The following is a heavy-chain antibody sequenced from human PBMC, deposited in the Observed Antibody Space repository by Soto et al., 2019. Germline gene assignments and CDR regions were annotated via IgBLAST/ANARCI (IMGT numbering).Heavy chain of an antibody. J-gene: IGHJ6*02. CDR1: GGTFNKFA. CDR2: IIPVFRSA. Sequence: VQLVQSGAEVKKTGSSVKVSCKASGGTFNKFAFSWVRQAPGQGFEWMGGIIPVFRSANYAQRFRGRITITADEYTSTVYLYLYDLRSDDTAVYYCARRYCASDNCPLFYYFVDLWGLGTTVTVSS. V-gene: IGHV1-69*01. D-gene: IGHD2-21*02. CDR3: ARRYCASDNCPLFYYFVDL.